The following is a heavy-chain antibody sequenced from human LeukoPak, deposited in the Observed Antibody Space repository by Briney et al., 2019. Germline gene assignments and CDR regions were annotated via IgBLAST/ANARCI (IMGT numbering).Heavy chain of an antibody. CDR1: GYTFTSYG. CDR2: ISAYNGNT. D-gene: IGHD2-21*02. CDR3: SAGATTYCGEDCYPSFFFYHGIDV. V-gene: IGHV1-18*01. Sequence: ASVKVSCKASGYTFTSYGISWVRQAPGQGLECMGWISAYNGNTNYAQKFQDRLTMTTDKSTSTAFMELRSLRSDDTAVYYCSAGATTYCGEDCYPSFFFYHGIDVWGQGTTVTVSS. J-gene: IGHJ6*02.